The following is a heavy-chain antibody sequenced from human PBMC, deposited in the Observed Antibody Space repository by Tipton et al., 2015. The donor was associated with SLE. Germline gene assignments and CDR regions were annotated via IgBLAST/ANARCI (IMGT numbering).Heavy chain of an antibody. CDR1: GDSISSSTYY. Sequence: TLSLTCIVSGDSISSSTYYWGWIRQPPGKGLEWIGSVHYSGPTYYKPSLKSRVGISIDTSKNHFSLNLRSVAAADTAVYYCASQRFQQTGDYFDYWGQGILVTVSS. CDR3: ASQRFQQTGDYFDY. V-gene: IGHV4-39*07. CDR2: VHYSGPT. D-gene: IGHD5-24*01. J-gene: IGHJ4*02.